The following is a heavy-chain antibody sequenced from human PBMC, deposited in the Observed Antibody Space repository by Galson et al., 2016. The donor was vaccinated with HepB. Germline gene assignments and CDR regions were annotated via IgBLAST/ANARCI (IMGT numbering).Heavy chain of an antibody. CDR1: GFIFGDYG. J-gene: IGHJ5*02. CDR3: SRLISGYDYVAPFDP. Sequence: SLRLSCAASGFIFGDYGVSWFRQAPGKGLEWVGFIRGKTHGGTTEYAASVKGRFTISRDDSESTAHLQMNSLKTEDTAVYYCSRLISGYDYVAPFDPWGQGTLVTVSS. D-gene: IGHD5-12*01. V-gene: IGHV3-49*03. CDR2: IRGKTHGGTT.